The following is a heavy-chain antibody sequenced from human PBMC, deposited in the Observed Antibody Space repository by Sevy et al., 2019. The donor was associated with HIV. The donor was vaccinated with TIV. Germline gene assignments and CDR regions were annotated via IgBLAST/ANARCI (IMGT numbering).Heavy chain of an antibody. D-gene: IGHD2-8*01. CDR2: INHSGRT. CDR3: ARENPGMLMTFDY. CDR1: GGSFSGYY. J-gene: IGHJ4*02. V-gene: IGHV4-34*01. Sequence: SETLSLTCAVSGGSFSGYYWSWIRQPPGKGLEWIGEINHSGRTNYNPSLKSRVTISVDTSKNQFSLKLSSVTAADTAVYYCARENPGMLMTFDYWGQGTLVTVSS.